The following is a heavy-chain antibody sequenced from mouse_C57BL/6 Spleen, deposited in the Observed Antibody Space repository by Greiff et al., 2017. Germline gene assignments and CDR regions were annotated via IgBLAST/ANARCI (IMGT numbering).Heavy chain of an antibody. J-gene: IGHJ2*01. CDR2: IDPSDSYT. Sequence: QVQLQQPGAELVMPGASVKLSCKASGYTFTSYWMHWVKQRPGQGLEWIGEIDPSDSYTNYNQKFKGKSTLTVDKSSSTASMQLSSLTSEDSAVYYCARRGLRSYFGYWGQGTTLTVSS. CDR1: GYTFTSYW. CDR3: ARRGLRSYFGY. D-gene: IGHD1-1*01. V-gene: IGHV1-69*01.